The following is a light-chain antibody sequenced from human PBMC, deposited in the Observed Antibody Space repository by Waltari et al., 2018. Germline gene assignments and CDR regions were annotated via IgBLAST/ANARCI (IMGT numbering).Light chain of an antibody. V-gene: IGLV9-49*01. Sequence: QPVLTQPPSASASLGASVTLTCSLSSGYNNYKVDWYQQRPGQGPRFVMRVVTGGIVGSKGDGIPHRFSFLASGLNRYLTIQNIQEEDESDYHCGADHGSGCSFIVVFGGGTKLTVL. CDR1: SGYNNYK. CDR2: VVTGGIVG. J-gene: IGLJ2*01. CDR3: GADHGSGCSFIVV.